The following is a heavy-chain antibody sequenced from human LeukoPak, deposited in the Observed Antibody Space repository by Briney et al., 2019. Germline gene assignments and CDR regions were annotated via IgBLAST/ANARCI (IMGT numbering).Heavy chain of an antibody. V-gene: IGHV3-74*01. Sequence: PGGSLRLSCAASGFTFSSYWMHWVRQAPEKGLVWVSRIDTDGSFTSYADSVRGRFTISRDNAKNTLYLQMSSLRAEDTAVYYCIRGTVGAPGNDYWGQGTLVTVSS. CDR1: GFTFSSYW. CDR3: IRGTVGAPGNDY. J-gene: IGHJ4*02. CDR2: IDTDGSFT. D-gene: IGHD1-26*01.